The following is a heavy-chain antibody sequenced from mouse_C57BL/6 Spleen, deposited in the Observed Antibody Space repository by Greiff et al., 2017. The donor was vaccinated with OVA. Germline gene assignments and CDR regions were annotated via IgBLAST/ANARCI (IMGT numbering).Heavy chain of an antibody. V-gene: IGHV1-69*01. Sequence: QVQLQQPGAELVMPGASVKLSCKASGYTFTSYWMHWVKQRPGQGLEWIGEIDPSDSYTNYNQKFKGKSTLTVDKSSSRAYMQLSSLTYEDSSVYYCATKYNYGSSHWYIDVWGTGTTVTVSS. J-gene: IGHJ1*03. CDR3: ATKYNYGSSHWYIDV. CDR1: GYTFTSYW. D-gene: IGHD1-1*01. CDR2: IDPSDSYT.